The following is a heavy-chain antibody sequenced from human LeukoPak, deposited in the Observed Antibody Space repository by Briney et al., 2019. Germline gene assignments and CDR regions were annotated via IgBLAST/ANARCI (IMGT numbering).Heavy chain of an antibody. CDR3: AKGAPASKIFGVVIIGNYGMDV. D-gene: IGHD3-3*01. CDR2: INQDGSKK. CDR1: RFTFSNYW. J-gene: IGHJ6*02. V-gene: IGHV3-7*03. Sequence: GGSLRLSCVASRFTFSNYWMSWVRQAPGKGLEWVANINQDGSKKRYADSMKGRFTISRDNSKNTLYLQMNSLRAEDTAVYYCAKGAPASKIFGVVIIGNYGMDVWGQGTTVTVSS.